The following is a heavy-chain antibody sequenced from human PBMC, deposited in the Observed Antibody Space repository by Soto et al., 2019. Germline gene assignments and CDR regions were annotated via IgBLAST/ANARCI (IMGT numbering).Heavy chain of an antibody. CDR2: IYYSGST. CDR3: ARASPGYGAYGY. V-gene: IGHV4-59*01. J-gene: IGHJ4*02. Sequence: PSETLSLTCTVSVGSISSYYWSWIRQPPGKGLEWIGYIYYSGSTNYNPSLKSRVTISVDTSKNQFSLKLSSVTAADTAVYYCARASPGYGAYGYWGQGTLVTVSS. D-gene: IGHD4-17*01. CDR1: VGSISSYY.